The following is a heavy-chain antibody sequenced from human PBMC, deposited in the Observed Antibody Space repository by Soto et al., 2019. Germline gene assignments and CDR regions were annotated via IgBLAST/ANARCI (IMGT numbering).Heavy chain of an antibody. CDR2: INPSGGST. V-gene: IGHV1-46*01. D-gene: IGHD3-9*01. J-gene: IGHJ6*02. CDR1: GYTFTSYY. CDR3: ARDGILTAPAPWYYYGMDV. Sequence: GASVKVSCKASGYTFTSYYMHWVRQAPGQGLEWMGIINPSGGSTSYAQKFQGRVTMTRDTSTSTVYMELSSLRDEDTAVYYCARDGILTAPAPWYYYGMDVWGQGTTVTVSS.